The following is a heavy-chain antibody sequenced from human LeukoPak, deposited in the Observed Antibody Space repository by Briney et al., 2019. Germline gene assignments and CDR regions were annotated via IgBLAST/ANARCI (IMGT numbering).Heavy chain of an antibody. J-gene: IGHJ4*02. CDR1: GFTFSSYW. CDR3: ARKTVVGSFFDY. CDR2: IKQDGSDE. V-gene: IGHV3-7*03. D-gene: IGHD4-23*01. Sequence: GGSLRLSCAASGFTFSSYWMSWVRQAPAKGLEWVANIKQDGSDEYYVDSVKGRFTISRDNAKNSLYLQMNSLRAEDTAIYYCARKTVVGSFFDYWGQGTPVTVSS.